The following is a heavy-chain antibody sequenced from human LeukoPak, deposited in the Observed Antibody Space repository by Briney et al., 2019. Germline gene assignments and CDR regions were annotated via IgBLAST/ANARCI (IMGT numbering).Heavy chain of an antibody. CDR1: GFTFSSYS. CDR3: ASFKSGFWSGYSDY. Sequence: GGSLRLSCAASGFTFSSYSMNWVRQAPGKGLEWVSSISSSSSYIYYADSVKGRFTISRDNAKNSLYLQMNSLSAEDTAVYYCASFKSGFWSGYSDYWGQGTLVTVSS. D-gene: IGHD3-3*01. CDR2: ISSSSSYI. V-gene: IGHV3-21*01. J-gene: IGHJ4*02.